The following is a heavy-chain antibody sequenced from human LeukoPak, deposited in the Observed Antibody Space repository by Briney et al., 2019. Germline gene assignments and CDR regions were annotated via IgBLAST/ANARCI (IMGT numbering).Heavy chain of an antibody. CDR2: IYYSGST. CDR3: ARETRMEYYDFWSGYSYFDY. J-gene: IGHJ4*02. D-gene: IGHD3-3*01. Sequence: SWIRQHPGKGLEWIGYIYYSGSTYYNPSLKSRVTVSVDTSKNQFSLKLSSVTAADTAVYYCARETRMEYYDFWSGYSYFDYWGQGTLVTVSS. V-gene: IGHV4-31*02.